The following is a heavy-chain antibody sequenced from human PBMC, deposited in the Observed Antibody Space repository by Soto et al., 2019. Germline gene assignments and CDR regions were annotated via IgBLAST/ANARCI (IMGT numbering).Heavy chain of an antibody. Sequence: GGSLRLSCAASGFTFSGNWMSWVRQAPGTGLQLVANIKQDGSEKCYVDSVRGRFTISRDNAKNSLYLQMNSLRAEDTAVYYCARELRDWLFLHFDYWGQGTLVTVSS. J-gene: IGHJ4*02. V-gene: IGHV3-7*01. D-gene: IGHD3-9*01. CDR1: GFTFSGNW. CDR2: IKQDGSEK. CDR3: ARELRDWLFLHFDY.